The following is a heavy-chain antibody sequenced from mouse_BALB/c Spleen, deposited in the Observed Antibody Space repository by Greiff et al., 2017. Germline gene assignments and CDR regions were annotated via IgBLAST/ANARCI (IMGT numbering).Heavy chain of an antibody. CDR1: GFAFSSYD. V-gene: IGHV5-12-1*01. D-gene: IGHD1-1*01. J-gene: IGHJ3*01. CDR3: ARQGYYGSSPWFAY. Sequence: EVQGVESGGGLVKPGGSLKLSCAASGFAFSSYDMSWVRQTPEKRLEWVAYISSGGGSTYYPDTVKGRFTISRDNAKNTLYLQMSSLKSEDTAMYYCARQGYYGSSPWFAYWGQGTLVTVSA. CDR2: ISSGGGST.